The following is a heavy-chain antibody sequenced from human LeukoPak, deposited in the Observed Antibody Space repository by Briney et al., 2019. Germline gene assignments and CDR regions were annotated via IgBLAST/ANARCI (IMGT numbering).Heavy chain of an antibody. D-gene: IGHD6-13*01. Sequence: GGSLRLSCAASGFTFSRYWMSWVRQAPGKGLEWVANINQDGSEKYYVDSVKGRFTISRDNAKNSLYLQMNSLTAEDTAVYYCTRGSRQLGLWGRGTLVTVSS. CDR3: TRGSRQLGL. V-gene: IGHV3-7*03. CDR1: GFTFSRYW. J-gene: IGHJ4*02. CDR2: INQDGSEK.